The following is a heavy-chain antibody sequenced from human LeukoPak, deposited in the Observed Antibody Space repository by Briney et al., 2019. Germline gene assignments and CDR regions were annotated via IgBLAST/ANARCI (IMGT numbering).Heavy chain of an antibody. V-gene: IGHV5-51*01. CDR3: ARERSSQGYFDF. CDR1: GYNFTSYW. J-gene: IGHJ4*02. Sequence: GESLEISCKGSGYNFTSYWIGWVRQMPGKGLGGMGIIYPDDSDTRYSPSCQGQVTISADKSISTAYLQWSSLKASDTAMYYCARERSSQGYFDFWGQGTLVTVSS. CDR2: IYPDDSDT. D-gene: IGHD6-6*01.